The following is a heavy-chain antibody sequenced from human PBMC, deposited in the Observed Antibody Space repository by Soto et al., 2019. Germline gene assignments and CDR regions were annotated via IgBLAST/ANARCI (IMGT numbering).Heavy chain of an antibody. Sequence: SESLSLTCAVSSGSISSGTSAWTWIRQPPGKGLEFIGSIYYTGGTYYNPSLKSRVTISLDRSKNQCSLNLSSVAAADTAMYYCARATFFRKRYYNATDYYFFDYWGQGTLVTVSS. CDR2: IYYTGGT. D-gene: IGHD3-22*01. CDR1: SGSISSGTSA. J-gene: IGHJ4*02. CDR3: ARATFFRKRYYNATDYYFFDY. V-gene: IGHV4-30-2*01.